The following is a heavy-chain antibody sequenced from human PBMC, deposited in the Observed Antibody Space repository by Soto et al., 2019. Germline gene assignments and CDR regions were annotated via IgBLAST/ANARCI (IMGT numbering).Heavy chain of an antibody. V-gene: IGHV3-11*01. J-gene: IGHJ4*02. D-gene: IGHD3-9*01. CDR1: GFTFSDYY. CDR2: ISSSGSTI. Sequence: PGGSLRLSCAASGFTFSDYYMSWIRQAPGKGLEWVSYISSSGSTIYYADSVKGRFTISRDNAKNSLYLQMNSLRAEDTAVYYCARPQPYDILTDDNDYWGQGTLVTVSS. CDR3: ARPQPYDILTDDNDY.